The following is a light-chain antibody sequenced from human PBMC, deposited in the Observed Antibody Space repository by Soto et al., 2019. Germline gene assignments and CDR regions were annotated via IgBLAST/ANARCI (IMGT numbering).Light chain of an antibody. Sequence: QSVLTQPPSASGTPGQRVTISCSGSSSNIGSNYVYWYQQLPGTAPKLLIYRNNQRPSGVPDRFSGSKSGTSASLAISGRRSEDDADYYCAAWDDSLSGPGFGPGTKVTVL. CDR2: RNN. V-gene: IGLV1-47*01. CDR1: SSNIGSNY. CDR3: AAWDDSLSGPG. J-gene: IGLJ1*01.